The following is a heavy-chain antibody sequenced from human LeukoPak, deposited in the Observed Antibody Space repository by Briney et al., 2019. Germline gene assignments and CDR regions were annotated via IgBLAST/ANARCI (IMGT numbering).Heavy chain of an antibody. CDR3: ARISIAVAGADY. CDR2: INQDGSEK. Sequence: GGSLRLSCAASGFTFSSSWMSWVRQAPGKGLEWVANINQDGSEKYYVDSVKGRFTISRDNTKSSLYLQLDSLRAEDTAVYYCARISIAVAGADYWGQGTLVTVSS. CDR1: GFTFSSSW. J-gene: IGHJ4*02. V-gene: IGHV3-7*01. D-gene: IGHD6-19*01.